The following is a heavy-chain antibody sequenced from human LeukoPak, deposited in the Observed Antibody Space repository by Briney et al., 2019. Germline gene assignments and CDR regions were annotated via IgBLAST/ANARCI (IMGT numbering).Heavy chain of an antibody. V-gene: IGHV4-39*01. Sequence: SETLSLTCTVSGDSISSNSYYWGWIRQPPGKGLEWIGSIYYSGSTYYNPSLKSRVTISVDTSKNQLSLKLSSVTAADTAVYYCARWGSYGFDYWGQGTLVTVSS. CDR2: IYYSGST. D-gene: IGHD5-18*01. CDR3: ARWGSYGFDY. J-gene: IGHJ4*02. CDR1: GDSISSNSYY.